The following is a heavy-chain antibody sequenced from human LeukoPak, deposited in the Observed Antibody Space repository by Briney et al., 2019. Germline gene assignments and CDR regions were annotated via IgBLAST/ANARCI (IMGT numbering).Heavy chain of an antibody. CDR2: INPNTGNP. J-gene: IGHJ5*01. V-gene: IGHV7-4-1*02. CDR1: GYTFTNYA. Sequence: ASVKVSCKAPGYTFTNYAMNWDRQAPGQGLEWMGWINPNTGNPTYAQGFTGRFVFSLDTSVTTTYLQISGLKAEDTAVYYCARAYQRLGGLSFPDSWGQGTLVTVSS. CDR3: ARAYQRLGGLSFPDS. D-gene: IGHD3-16*02.